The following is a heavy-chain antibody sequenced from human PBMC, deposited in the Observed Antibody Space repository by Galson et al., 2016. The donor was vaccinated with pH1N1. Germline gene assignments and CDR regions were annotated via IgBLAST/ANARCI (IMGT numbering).Heavy chain of an antibody. Sequence: SETLSLTCTVSSGSIRNYYWTWIRQPPGKGLEWLGFIYYSGNTMYNPSLKSRVTISVDMSNNQSYLRLTSVTAADAAIYYCAKEGASRSAGYFESWGQGALVTVSS. CDR2: IYYSGNT. D-gene: IGHD1-26*01. J-gene: IGHJ4*02. CDR3: AKEGASRSAGYFES. CDR1: SGSIRNYY. V-gene: IGHV4-59*01.